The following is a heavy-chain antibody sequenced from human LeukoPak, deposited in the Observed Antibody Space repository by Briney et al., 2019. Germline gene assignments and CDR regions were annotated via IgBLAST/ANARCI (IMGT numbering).Heavy chain of an antibody. CDR2: ISGSDGST. J-gene: IGHJ4*02. D-gene: IGHD2-15*01. Sequence: PGGSLRLSCAASGFTFSSYAMSWVRQAPGKGLEWVSTISGSDGSTYYADSVKGRFTISRDNSKNTMYLQMNSLRAEDTAVYYCAKRLVAGYCSGGSCYSEHYFDYWGRGTLVTVSS. CDR3: AKRLVAGYCSGGSCYSEHYFDY. CDR1: GFTFSSYA. V-gene: IGHV3-23*01.